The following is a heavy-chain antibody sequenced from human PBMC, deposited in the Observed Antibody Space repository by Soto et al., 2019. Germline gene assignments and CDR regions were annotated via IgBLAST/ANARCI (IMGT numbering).Heavy chain of an antibody. V-gene: IGHV4-34*01. Sequence: KASETLSLTCAVYGGSFSGYYWSWIRQPPGKGLEWIGEINHSGSTNYNPSLKSRVTISVDTSKNQFSLKLSSVTAADTAVYHCARGGSTYYDFWSGYRSLPLFDYWGQGTLVTVSS. J-gene: IGHJ4*02. CDR3: ARGGSTYYDFWSGYRSLPLFDY. D-gene: IGHD3-3*01. CDR1: GGSFSGYY. CDR2: INHSGST.